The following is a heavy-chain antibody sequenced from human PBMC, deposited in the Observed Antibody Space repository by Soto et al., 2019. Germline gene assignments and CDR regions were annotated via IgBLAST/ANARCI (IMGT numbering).Heavy chain of an antibody. D-gene: IGHD6-19*01. V-gene: IGHV3-21*01. CDR3: ARDYAQFGSDWYDY. Sequence: PGGSLRLSCAASGFTFSSYSMNWVRQAPGKGLEWVSSISSSSSYIYYADSVKGRITISRDNAQNSLYLQMNSLRAEDTAVYYCARDYAQFGSDWYDYWGQGTLGTVSS. CDR1: GFTFSSYS. J-gene: IGHJ4*02. CDR2: ISSSSSYI.